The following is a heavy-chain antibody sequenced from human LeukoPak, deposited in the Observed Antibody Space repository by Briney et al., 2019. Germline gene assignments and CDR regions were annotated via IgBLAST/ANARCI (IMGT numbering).Heavy chain of an antibody. J-gene: IGHJ4*02. V-gene: IGHV4-59*01. D-gene: IGHD5-18*01. CDR2: IYYTGTT. CDR1: NGSISSFY. CDR3: ARGYGRYFDY. Sequence: SETLSLTCTVSNGSISSFYWTWIRQPPGKGLEWIGYIYYTGTTDYNPSLKSRVTISVDTFKNQFSLKLSSVTAADTAVYYCARGYGRYFDYWGQGTLVTVSS.